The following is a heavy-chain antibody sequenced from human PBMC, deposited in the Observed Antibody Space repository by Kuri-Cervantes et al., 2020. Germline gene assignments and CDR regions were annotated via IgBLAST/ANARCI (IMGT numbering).Heavy chain of an antibody. Sequence: SCAVSGGSISSGGYSWSWIRQPPGKGLEWIGYIYHSGSTYYNPSLKSRVTISVDRSKNQFSLKLSSVTTADTAVYYCARGRYCSGGSCSGGVDYWGQGTLVTVSS. J-gene: IGHJ4*02. CDR3: ARGRYCSGGSCSGGVDY. CDR2: IYHSGST. CDR1: GGSISSGGYS. V-gene: IGHV4-30-2*01. D-gene: IGHD2-15*01.